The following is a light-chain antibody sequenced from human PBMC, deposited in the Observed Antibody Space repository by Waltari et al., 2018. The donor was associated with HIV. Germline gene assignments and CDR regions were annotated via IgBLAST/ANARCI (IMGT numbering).Light chain of an antibody. CDR1: QDISNN. J-gene: IGKJ3*01. CDR2: DAS. V-gene: IGKV1-33*01. CDR3: QQYDTLPFT. Sequence: DIQMTQSPSSLSTSVGDRVTITCQASQDISNNLNWYQQKPGKAPKLLIYDASNLETGVPSRFSGSGSGTDFAFTISSLQPEDIATYYCQQYDTLPFTFGPGTKVDIK.